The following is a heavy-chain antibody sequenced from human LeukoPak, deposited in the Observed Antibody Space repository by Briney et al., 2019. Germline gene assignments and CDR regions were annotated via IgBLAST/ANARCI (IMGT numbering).Heavy chain of an antibody. Sequence: PSQTLSLTCTVSGGSISSGDYYWSWIRQPPGKGLEWIGYIYYSGSTYYNPSPKSRVTISVDTSKNQFSLKLSSVTAADTAVYYCARVLERRAFDIWGQGTMVTVSS. V-gene: IGHV4-30-4*01. CDR1: GGSISSGDYY. CDR2: IYYSGST. D-gene: IGHD1-1*01. J-gene: IGHJ3*02. CDR3: ARVLERRAFDI.